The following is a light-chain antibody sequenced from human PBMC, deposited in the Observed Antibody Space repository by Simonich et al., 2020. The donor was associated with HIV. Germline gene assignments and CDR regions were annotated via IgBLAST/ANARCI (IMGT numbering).Light chain of an antibody. J-gene: IGKJ4*01. CDR3: AQSVQLPLT. CDR2: EVS. Sequence: DIVITQSPLSLSVTPGQPASMSCKSSQSLLHSDGKTYLYWYLQKPGQSPQLLIDEVSSRFSGVPDRFSGSGSGTHFTLTISRVEAEDVGIYYCAQSVQLPLTFGGGTKVEIK. CDR1: QSLLHSDGKTY. V-gene: IGKV2D-29*02.